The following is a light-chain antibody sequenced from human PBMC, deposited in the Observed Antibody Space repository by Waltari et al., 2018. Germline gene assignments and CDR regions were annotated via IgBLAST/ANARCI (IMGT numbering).Light chain of an antibody. J-gene: IGKJ4*01. CDR1: QSVTNNY. CDR2: GAS. Sequence: DILLTHSPGTLPLSPGEGATLSCRASQSVTNNYLAWYQQKPGQAPRLLIYGASSRATGIPDRFSGSGSGTDFTLTITRLEPEDFAAYYCQQYGRSVTFGGGTKLQIK. CDR3: QQYGRSVT. V-gene: IGKV3-20*01.